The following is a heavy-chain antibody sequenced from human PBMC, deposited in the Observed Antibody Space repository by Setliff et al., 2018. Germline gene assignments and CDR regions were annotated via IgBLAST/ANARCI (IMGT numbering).Heavy chain of an antibody. CDR1: EYTLTELS. D-gene: IGHD1-26*01. V-gene: IGHV1-24*01. CDR2: FDPEDGET. Sequence: AASVKVSCKVSEYTLTELSMHWVRQAPGKGLEWMGGFDPEDGETIYAQKFQGRVTMTEDTSTDTAYMELSSLRSEDTAVYYCATQPLQWELLGFDYWGQGTLVTVSS. J-gene: IGHJ4*02. CDR3: ATQPLQWELLGFDY.